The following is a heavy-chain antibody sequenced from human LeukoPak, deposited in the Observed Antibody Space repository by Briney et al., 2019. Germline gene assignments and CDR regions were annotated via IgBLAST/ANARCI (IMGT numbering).Heavy chain of an antibody. V-gene: IGHV3-23*01. CDR2: ISGSGGST. D-gene: IGHD3-10*01. Sequence: GGSLRLSCAASGFTFSSYGMSWVRQAPGKGLEWVSVISGSGGSTYYADSVKGRFTISRDNSKNTLYLQMNSLRAEDTAVYYCAKYYGSGTRRYFDYWGQGTLVTVSS. CDR1: GFTFSSYG. J-gene: IGHJ4*02. CDR3: AKYYGSGTRRYFDY.